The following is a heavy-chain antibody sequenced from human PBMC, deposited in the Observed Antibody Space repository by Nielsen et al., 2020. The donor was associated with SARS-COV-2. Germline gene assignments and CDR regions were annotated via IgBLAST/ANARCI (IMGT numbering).Heavy chain of an antibody. D-gene: IGHD1-26*01. CDR2: ISSSSSYI. J-gene: IGHJ4*02. Sequence: GESLKISCAASGFTFSSYSMNWVRQAPGKGLEWVSSISSSSSYIYYADSVKGRFTISRDNAKNSLYLQMNSLRAEDTAVHYCAKDHRSGWDYFDYWGQGTLVTVSS. V-gene: IGHV3-21*01. CDR1: GFTFSSYS. CDR3: AKDHRSGWDYFDY.